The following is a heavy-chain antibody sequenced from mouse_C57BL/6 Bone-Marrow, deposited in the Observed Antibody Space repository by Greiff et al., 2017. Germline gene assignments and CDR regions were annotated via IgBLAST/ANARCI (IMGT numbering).Heavy chain of an antibody. CDR1: GFNIKDDY. J-gene: IGHJ2*01. CDR2: IDPENGDT. CDR3: TTVYYFDY. Sequence: VQLQQSGAELVRPGASVKLSCTASGFNIKDDYMHWVKQRPEQGLEWIGWIDPENGDTEYASKFQGKATITADTSSNTAYLQHSSLTSEDTAVYYCTTVYYFDYWGQGTTLTVSS. V-gene: IGHV14-4*01.